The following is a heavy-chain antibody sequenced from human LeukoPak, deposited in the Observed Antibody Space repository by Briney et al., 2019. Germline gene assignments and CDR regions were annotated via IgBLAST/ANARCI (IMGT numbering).Heavy chain of an antibody. D-gene: IGHD2-2*01. CDR3: ARDPHCSSTNCPFDF. J-gene: IGHJ4*02. V-gene: IGHV4-34*01. CDR1: GGSFSGYY. Sequence: SETLSLTCAVYGGSFSGYYWSWIRQPPGKGLEWIGEINHSGSTNYNPSLKSRVTISVDTSKNQFSLKLSSVTAADTAVYYCARDPHCSSTNCPFDFWGQGTLVIVSS. CDR2: INHSGST.